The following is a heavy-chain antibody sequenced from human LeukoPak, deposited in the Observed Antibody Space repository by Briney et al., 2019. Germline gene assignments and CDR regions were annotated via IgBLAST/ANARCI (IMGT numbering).Heavy chain of an antibody. Sequence: GGSLRLSCSASGFTFSSYAMHWVRQAPGKGLEYVSAISSNGGSTYYADSVKGRFTISRDNSKNTLYLQMSSLRAEDTAVYYCVKDRLVAAAGRKAYYYGMDVWGQGTTVTVSS. CDR1: GFTFSSYA. D-gene: IGHD6-13*01. J-gene: IGHJ6*02. CDR3: VKDRLVAAAGRKAYYYGMDV. CDR2: ISSNGGST. V-gene: IGHV3-64D*09.